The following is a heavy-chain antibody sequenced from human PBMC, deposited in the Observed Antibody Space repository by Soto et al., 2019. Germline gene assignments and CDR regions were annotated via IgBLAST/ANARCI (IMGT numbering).Heavy chain of an antibody. Sequence: GSLRLSCAASGFTFKNYAMYWVRQAPGKGLEWVSHIGGRGDWSDYADSVKGRFTISRDNAKNSLYLQMNSLRAEDTAVYYCARDKPQWSAFVICGPGTILTVS. CDR1: GFTFKNYA. CDR2: IGGRGDWS. D-gene: IGHD2-8*01. J-gene: IGHJ3*02. V-gene: IGHV3-21*04. CDR3: ARDKPQWSAFVI.